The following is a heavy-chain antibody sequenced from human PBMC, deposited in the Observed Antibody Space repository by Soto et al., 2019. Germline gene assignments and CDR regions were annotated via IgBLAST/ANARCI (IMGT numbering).Heavy chain of an antibody. D-gene: IGHD2-21*02. CDR2: IYYSGST. CDR1: GGSISSYY. Sequence: PSETLSLTCTVSGGSISSYYWSWIRQPPGKGLEWIGYIYYSGSTNYNPSLKSRVTMSVDTSKNQFSLKLSSVTAADTAVYYCARVTRVVVTGVIDNWFDPWGQGTLVTVSS. V-gene: IGHV4-59*01. J-gene: IGHJ5*02. CDR3: ARVTRVVVTGVIDNWFDP.